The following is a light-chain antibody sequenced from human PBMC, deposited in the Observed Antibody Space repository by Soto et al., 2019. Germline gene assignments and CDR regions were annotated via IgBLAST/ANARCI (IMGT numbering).Light chain of an antibody. V-gene: IGLV1-47*01. CDR1: SSNIGSNY. J-gene: IGLJ2*01. CDR2: RNN. CDR3: AAWDDSLSGPV. Sequence: QSVLTQPPSASGTPGQRVTISCSGSSSNIGSNYVYWYQQLPGTAPKLLIYRNNHRPSGVPDRFSGSKSGTSASLAISGLQSEDEADSYCAAWDDSLSGPVFGGGTKLTVL.